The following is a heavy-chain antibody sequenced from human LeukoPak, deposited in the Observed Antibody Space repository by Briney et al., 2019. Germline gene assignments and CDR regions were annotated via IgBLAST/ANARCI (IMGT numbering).Heavy chain of an antibody. J-gene: IGHJ6*02. V-gene: IGHV1-18*01. CDR2: ISTDNGNT. CDR1: GYTFVSYG. CDR3: ARDLVQIFGWLSSDV. D-gene: IGHD3-9*01. Sequence: ASVKVSCKASGYTFVSYGFSWVRQAPGQGLEWMGWISTDNGNTNYAQKLQGRVTMTTDTSTSTAYMELRSLRSDDTAVYYCARDLVQIFGWLSSDVWGQGTTVTVSS.